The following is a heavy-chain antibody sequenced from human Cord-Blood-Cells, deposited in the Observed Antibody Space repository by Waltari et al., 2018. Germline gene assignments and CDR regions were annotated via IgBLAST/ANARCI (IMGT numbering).Heavy chain of an antibody. CDR3: ARLPISGSYDY. V-gene: IGHV4-34*01. J-gene: IGHJ4*02. CDR2: INHSGST. Sequence: QVQLQQWGAGLLKPSETLSLTCADYGGSFSGYYWSWIRQPPGKGLEWIGEINHSGSTNYNPSLKSRVTISVDTSKNQFSLKLSSVTAADTAVYYCARLPISGSYDYWGQGTLVTVSS. D-gene: IGHD1-26*01. CDR1: GGSFSGYY.